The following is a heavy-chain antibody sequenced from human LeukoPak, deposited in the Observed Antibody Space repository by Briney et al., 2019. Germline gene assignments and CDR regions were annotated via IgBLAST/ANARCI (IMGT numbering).Heavy chain of an antibody. CDR3: ARRLGGSSEGYEF. CDR2: INPKNGGT. J-gene: IGHJ4*02. Sequence: ASVKVSCKASGYTFTDLTEYYIHWLRQAPGQGLEWMGWINPKNGGTKYAQKVQGRVTMTRDMSMNPAYMELSSLTSDDTAVYYCARRLGGSSEGYEFWGQGPLVTVSS. D-gene: IGHD1-26*01. CDR1: GYTFTDLTEYY. V-gene: IGHV1-2*02.